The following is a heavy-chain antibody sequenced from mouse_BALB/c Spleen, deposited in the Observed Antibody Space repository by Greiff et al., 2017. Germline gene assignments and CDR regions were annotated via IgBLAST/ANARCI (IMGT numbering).Heavy chain of an antibody. Sequence: EVQLMESGGGLVKPGGSLKLSCAASGFTFSSYAMSWVRQSPEKRLEWVAEISSGGSYTYYPDTVTGRFTISRDNAKNTLYLEMSSLRSEDTAMYYCARGDYYGLYYFDYWGQGTTLTVSS. V-gene: IGHV5-9-4*01. D-gene: IGHD1-2*01. CDR3: ARGDYYGLYYFDY. CDR2: ISSGGSYT. J-gene: IGHJ2*01. CDR1: GFTFSSYA.